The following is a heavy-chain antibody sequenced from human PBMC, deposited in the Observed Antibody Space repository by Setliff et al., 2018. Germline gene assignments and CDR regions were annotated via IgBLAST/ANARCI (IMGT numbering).Heavy chain of an antibody. D-gene: IGHD2-15*01. CDR2: MNPNSGNT. Sequence: ASVKVSCKASGYTFTSYDINWVRQATGQGLEWMGWMNPNSGNTGYAQKFQGRVTMTRNTSISTAYMELSSLRPEDTAVYYCATYCSGGSCYSFLYNYYYYGMDVWGQGTTGTVSS. J-gene: IGHJ6*02. V-gene: IGHV1-8*02. CDR1: GYTFTSYD. CDR3: ATYCSGGSCYSFLYNYYYYGMDV.